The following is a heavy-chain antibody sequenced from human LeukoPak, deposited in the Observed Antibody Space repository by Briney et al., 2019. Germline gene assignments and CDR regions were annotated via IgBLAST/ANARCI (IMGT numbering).Heavy chain of an antibody. V-gene: IGHV4-38-2*02. CDR3: ARQIAADAFDI. Sequence: SETLSLTCIVSGYSISSGYYWGWIRQPPGKGLEWIGSIYHSGSTYYNPSLKSRVTISVDTSKNQFSLKLSSVTAADTAVYYCARQIAADAFDIWGQGTMVTVSS. D-gene: IGHD6-13*01. J-gene: IGHJ3*02. CDR1: GYSISSGYY. CDR2: IYHSGST.